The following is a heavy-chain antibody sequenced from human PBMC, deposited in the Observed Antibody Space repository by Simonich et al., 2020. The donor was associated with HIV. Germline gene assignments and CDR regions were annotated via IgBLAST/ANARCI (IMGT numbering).Heavy chain of an antibody. D-gene: IGHD7-27*01. Sequence: QLQLQESGPGLVKPSETLSLTCTVSGGSISSSIYYWGWIRQPPGKGLEWIGSIFYSGTTYYNPSLKSRVTLSVDTSKNQFSLKLSSVTAADTAVYYCARGGVGNWAFDFWGQGTLVTVSS. J-gene: IGHJ4*02. CDR3: ARGGVGNWAFDF. V-gene: IGHV4-39*01. CDR1: GGSISSSIYY. CDR2: IFYSGTT.